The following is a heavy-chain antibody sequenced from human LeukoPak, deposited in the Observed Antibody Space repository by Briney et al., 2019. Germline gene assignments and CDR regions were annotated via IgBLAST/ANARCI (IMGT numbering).Heavy chain of an antibody. V-gene: IGHV6-1*01. CDR2: TYYRSKWYY. Sequence: SQTLSLTCAISGDSVSSNSAAWNWLRQSPSRGLEWLGRTYYRSKWYYDYAPSVKSRTSINPDTSKNQFSLQLNSVTPEDTAVYYCARGPLNDYGGNAFFDYWGQGTLVTVSS. J-gene: IGHJ4*02. CDR1: GDSVSSNSAA. D-gene: IGHD4-23*01. CDR3: ARGPLNDYGGNAFFDY.